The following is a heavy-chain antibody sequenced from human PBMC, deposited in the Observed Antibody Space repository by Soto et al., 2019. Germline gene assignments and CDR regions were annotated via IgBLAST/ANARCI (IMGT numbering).Heavy chain of an antibody. CDR2: ISSSSSYT. Sequence: PGGSLRLSCAASGFTFSDYYMSWIRQAPGKGLEWVSYISSSSSYTNYADSVKGRFTISRDNAKNSLYLQMNSLRAEDTAVYYCASWGKYSSSYGAFDIWGQGTMVTVSS. CDR1: GFTFSDYY. V-gene: IGHV3-11*03. J-gene: IGHJ3*02. D-gene: IGHD6-13*01. CDR3: ASWGKYSSSYGAFDI.